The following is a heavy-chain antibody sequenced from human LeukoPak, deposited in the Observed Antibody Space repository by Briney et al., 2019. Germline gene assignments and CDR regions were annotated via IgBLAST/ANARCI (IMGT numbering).Heavy chain of an antibody. CDR3: ARSSAYGSGSYGFDY. J-gene: IGHJ4*02. D-gene: IGHD3-10*01. V-gene: IGHV1-8*01. CDR1: GYTFTSYD. CDR2: MNPNSDNT. Sequence: GAPVKVSCKASGYTFTSYDINWVRQATGQGLEWMGWMNPNSDNTGYAQKFQGRVTMTRNTSISTAYMELSSLRSEDSAVYYCARSSAYGSGSYGFDYWGQGTLVTVSS.